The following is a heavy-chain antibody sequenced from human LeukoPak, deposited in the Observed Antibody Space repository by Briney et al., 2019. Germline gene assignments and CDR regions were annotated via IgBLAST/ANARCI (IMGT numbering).Heavy chain of an antibody. V-gene: IGHV3-48*03. J-gene: IGHJ5*02. D-gene: IGHD5-24*01. CDR2: ISSSGSTI. Sequence: GGSLRLSCVASGFTFSSYEMNWVRQAPGKGLEWVSYISSSGSTIYYADSVKGRFTISRDNAKNSLYLQMNSLRAEDTAVYYCARDRMAQGWFDPWGQGTLVTVSS. CDR3: ARDRMAQGWFDP. CDR1: GFTFSSYE.